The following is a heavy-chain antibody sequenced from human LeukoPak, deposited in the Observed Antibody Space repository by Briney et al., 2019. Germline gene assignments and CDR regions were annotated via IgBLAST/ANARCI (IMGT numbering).Heavy chain of an antibody. CDR2: ISTFNGHT. CDR1: GYAFSNYG. Sequence: ASVKVSCKASGYAFSNYGLAWLRRAPGQGLQWLGWISTFNGHTNYAQIVQDRVTVTTDTSTNTAYLELRSLRSDDTAVYYCARRHLIGNGYFDHWGQGTLVTVSS. CDR3: ARRHLIGNGYFDH. D-gene: IGHD4-23*01. J-gene: IGHJ4*02. V-gene: IGHV1-18*01.